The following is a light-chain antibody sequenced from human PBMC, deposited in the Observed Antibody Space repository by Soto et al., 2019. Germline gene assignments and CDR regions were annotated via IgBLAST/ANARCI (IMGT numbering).Light chain of an antibody. CDR2: EGS. J-gene: IGLJ1*01. CDR3: CSYAGSSTYV. Sequence: SVPTQPASVSWSPGQSITISCSGTSSDVGSYNLVSWYQQHPGKAPKLMIYEGSKRPSGVSDRLSGSKSGNRASLTISGLQAGDEADYYCCSYAGSSTYVFGTGTKVTVL. CDR1: SSDVGSYNL. V-gene: IGLV2-23*01.